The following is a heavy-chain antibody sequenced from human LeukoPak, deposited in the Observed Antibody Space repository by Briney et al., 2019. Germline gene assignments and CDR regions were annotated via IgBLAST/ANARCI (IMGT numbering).Heavy chain of an antibody. V-gene: IGHV4-59*12. J-gene: IGHJ6*03. Sequence: SETLSLTCTVSGGSISSYYWSWIRQPPGKGLEWIGNIYYSGSTNYNPSLKSRVTISVDKSKNQFSLKLSSVTAADTAVYYCAAVAGTYYYYMDVWGKGTTVTVSS. CDR1: GGSISSYY. CDR2: IYYSGST. CDR3: AAVAGTYYYYMDV. D-gene: IGHD6-19*01.